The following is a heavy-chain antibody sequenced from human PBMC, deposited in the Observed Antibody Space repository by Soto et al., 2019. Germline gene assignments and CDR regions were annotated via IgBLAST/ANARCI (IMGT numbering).Heavy chain of an antibody. CDR3: AGYGSTTSDS. V-gene: IGHV4-59*01. J-gene: IGHJ5*02. Sequence: SETLSLTCTVSGGSISSYYWSWIRQPPGKGLEWIGYIYYSGSTNYNPSLKSRVTISVDTSKNQFSLKLSSVTAADTAVYFCAGYGSTTSDSWGQGTLVTVSS. D-gene: IGHD3-10*01. CDR1: GGSISSYY. CDR2: IYYSGST.